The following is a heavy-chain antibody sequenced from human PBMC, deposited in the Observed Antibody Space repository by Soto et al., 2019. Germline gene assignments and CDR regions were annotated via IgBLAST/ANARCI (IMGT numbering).Heavy chain of an antibody. CDR1: GFTFSSYG. CDR2: ISYDGSNK. J-gene: IGHJ4*02. Sequence: GGSLRLSCAASGFTFSSYGMHWVHQAPGKGLEWVAVISYDGSNKYYADSVKGRFTISRDNSKNTLYLQMNSLRAEDTAVYYCAKERLPNYDILTGYYFDYWGQGTLVTVSS. V-gene: IGHV3-30*18. CDR3: AKERLPNYDILTGYYFDY. D-gene: IGHD3-9*01.